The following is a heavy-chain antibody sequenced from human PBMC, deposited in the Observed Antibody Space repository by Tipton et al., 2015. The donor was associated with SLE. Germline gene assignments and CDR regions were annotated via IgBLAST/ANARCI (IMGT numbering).Heavy chain of an antibody. CDR2: IYYSGRT. Sequence: TLSLTCTVSGGSISSSGYYWSWIRQHPGKGLEWIGYIYYSGRTYYNPSLKSRLTISMDTSNNQFSLRVTSVTAADTAVYYCARGDFDYWSGFPTNWFDPWGQGTLATVSS. V-gene: IGHV4-31*03. D-gene: IGHD3-3*01. J-gene: IGHJ5*02. CDR1: GGSISSSGYY. CDR3: ARGDFDYWSGFPTNWFDP.